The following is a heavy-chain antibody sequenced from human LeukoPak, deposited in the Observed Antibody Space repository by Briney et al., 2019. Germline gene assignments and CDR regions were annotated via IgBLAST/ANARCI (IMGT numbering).Heavy chain of an antibody. D-gene: IGHD3-3*01. J-gene: IGHJ6*02. CDR1: GFTFSTYS. V-gene: IGHV3-48*04. CDR2: ISSSSSTI. Sequence: GGSLRLSCAASGFTFSTYSMNWVRQAPGKGLEWVSYISSSSSTIYYADSVKGRFTISRDNAKNSLYLQMNSLRAEDTAVYYCARYYDFWSGYYRSLYYYYGMDVWGQGTTVTVSS. CDR3: ARYYDFWSGYYRSLYYYYGMDV.